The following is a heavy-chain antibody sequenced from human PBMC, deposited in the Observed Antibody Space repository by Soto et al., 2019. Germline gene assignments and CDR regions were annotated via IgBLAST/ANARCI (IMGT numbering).Heavy chain of an antibody. CDR1: GGTFSSYA. Sequence: GASVKVSCKASGGTFSSYAISWVRQAPGQGLEWMGGIIPIFGTANYAQKFQGRVTITADESTSTAYMELSSLRSEDTAVYYCARYLSITMVRGVSNWFDPWGQGTLVTVSS. CDR2: IIPIFGTA. V-gene: IGHV1-69*13. J-gene: IGHJ5*02. CDR3: ARYLSITMVRGVSNWFDP. D-gene: IGHD3-10*01.